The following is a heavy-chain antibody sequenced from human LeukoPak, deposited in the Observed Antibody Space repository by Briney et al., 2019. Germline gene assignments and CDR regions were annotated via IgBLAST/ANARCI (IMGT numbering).Heavy chain of an antibody. J-gene: IGHJ6*02. CDR1: GGTFSSYA. CDR3: ARINCSGGSCYPYYYYYYGMDV. Sequence: ASVKVSCKASGGTFSSYAISWVRQAPGQGLEWMGAIIPIFGTANYAQKFQGRVTITADESTSTAYMELSSLRSEDTAVYYCARINCSGGSCYPYYYYYYGMDVWGQGTTVTVSS. CDR2: IIPIFGTA. V-gene: IGHV1-69*13. D-gene: IGHD2-15*01.